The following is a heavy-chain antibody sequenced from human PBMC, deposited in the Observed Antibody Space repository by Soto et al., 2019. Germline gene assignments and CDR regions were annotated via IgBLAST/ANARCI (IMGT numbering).Heavy chain of an antibody. J-gene: IGHJ4*02. CDR3: ARRSSTGLIDY. Sequence: SETLSLTCTVSGGSISSSSYYWSWIRQPPGKGLEWIGYIYYSGSTNYNPSLKSRVTISVDTSKNQFSLKLSSVTAADTAVYYCARRSSTGLIDYWGQGTLVTVSS. CDR1: GGSISSSSYY. CDR2: IYYSGST. D-gene: IGHD2-2*01. V-gene: IGHV4-61*01.